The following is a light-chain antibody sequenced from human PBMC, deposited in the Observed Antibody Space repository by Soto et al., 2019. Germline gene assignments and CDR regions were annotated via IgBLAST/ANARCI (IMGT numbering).Light chain of an antibody. V-gene: IGKV3-20*01. J-gene: IGKJ2*03. CDR3: QQYGNSPRYS. CDR1: QSVSSNY. Sequence: EIVLTQSPGTRSLSLGERATLSCRASQSVSSNYLAWYQQKPGQAPRLLIYATSSRVTGIPDRFSGSGSGTDFTLTISRLEPEDLAVYYCQQYGNSPRYSFGQGTKLEIK. CDR2: ATS.